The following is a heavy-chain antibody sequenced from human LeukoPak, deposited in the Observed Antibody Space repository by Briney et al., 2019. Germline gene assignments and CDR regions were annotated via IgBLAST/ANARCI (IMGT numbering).Heavy chain of an antibody. Sequence: QPGGSLRLSCAASGFTVSSNYMSWVRQAPGKGLERVSVIYSGGSTYYADSVKGRFTISRDNSKNTLYLQMNSLRAEDTAVYYCARDIRVTTGYYMDVWGKGTTVTVSS. CDR3: ARDIRVTTGYYMDV. CDR2: IYSGGST. CDR1: GFTVSSNY. V-gene: IGHV3-53*01. D-gene: IGHD4-17*01. J-gene: IGHJ6*03.